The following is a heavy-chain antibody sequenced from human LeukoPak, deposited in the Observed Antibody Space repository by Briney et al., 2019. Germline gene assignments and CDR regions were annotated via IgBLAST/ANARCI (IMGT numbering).Heavy chain of an antibody. CDR3: ARDLDSSSWWNWFDP. CDR1: GFTFSTYW. D-gene: IGHD6-13*01. V-gene: IGHV3-7*01. CDR2: IKQEGSEK. Sequence: GGSLRLSCAASGFTFSTYWMIWVRQAPGKGLEWVANIKQEGSEKKYVYSVKGRFTISRDNAKNSLYLQMNSLRAEDTAMYYCARDLDSSSWWNWFDPWGQGTLVTVSS. J-gene: IGHJ5*02.